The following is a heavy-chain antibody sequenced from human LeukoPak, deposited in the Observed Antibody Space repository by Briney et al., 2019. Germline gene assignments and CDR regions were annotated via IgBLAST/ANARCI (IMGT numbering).Heavy chain of an antibody. Sequence: PSETLSLTCTVSGGSISSYYWSWLRQPPGKGLEWIGYIYYSGSTNYNPSLKSRVTISVDTSKNQFSLKLSSVTAADTAVYYCARSSSGWYKGAFDYWGQGTLVTVSS. CDR2: IYYSGST. D-gene: IGHD6-19*01. V-gene: IGHV4-59*01. CDR1: GGSISSYY. J-gene: IGHJ4*02. CDR3: ARSSSGWYKGAFDY.